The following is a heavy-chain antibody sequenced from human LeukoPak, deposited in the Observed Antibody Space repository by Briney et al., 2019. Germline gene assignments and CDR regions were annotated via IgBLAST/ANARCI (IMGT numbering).Heavy chain of an antibody. CDR2: IYYSGST. V-gene: IGHV4-31*03. CDR1: GGSISSGGYY. CDR3: ARVRGVIKYNWFDP. J-gene: IGHJ5*02. Sequence: SETLSLTCTVPGGSISSGGYYWSWIRQHPGKGLEWIGYIYYSGSTYYNPSLKSRVTISVDTSKNQFSLKLSSVTAADTAVYYCARVRGVIKYNWFDPWGQGTLVTVSS. D-gene: IGHD3-10*01.